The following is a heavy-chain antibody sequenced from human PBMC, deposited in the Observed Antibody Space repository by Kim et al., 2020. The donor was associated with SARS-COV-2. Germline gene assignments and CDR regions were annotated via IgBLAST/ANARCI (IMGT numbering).Heavy chain of an antibody. J-gene: IGHJ5*02. D-gene: IGHD1-26*01. Sequence: SKYYADSVKGRFTISRDNSKNTLYLQMNSLRAEDTAVYYCAKDGKNGFDPWGQGTLVTVSS. V-gene: IGHV3-23*01. CDR3: AKDGKNGFDP. CDR2: SK.